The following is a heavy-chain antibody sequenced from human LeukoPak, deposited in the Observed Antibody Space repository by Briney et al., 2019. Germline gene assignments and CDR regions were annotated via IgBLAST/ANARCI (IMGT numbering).Heavy chain of an antibody. CDR2: ISTSDSTI. D-gene: IGHD2-21*02. J-gene: IGHJ4*02. CDR3: AREMEACGGDCLDY. Sequence: PGGSLRLSCAASGFTFSSYEMNWVRQAPGKGLEWVSYISTSDSTIFYAESVKGRFTISRDNAKNSLYLQMNRLRAEDTAVYYCAREMEACGGDCLDYWGQGILVTVSS. V-gene: IGHV3-48*03. CDR1: GFTFSSYE.